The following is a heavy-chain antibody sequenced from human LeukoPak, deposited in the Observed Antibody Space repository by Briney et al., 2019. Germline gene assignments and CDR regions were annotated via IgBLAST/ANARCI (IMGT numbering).Heavy chain of an antibody. CDR1: GYTFTNYY. CDR2: INPNSGGT. D-gene: IGHD6-13*01. V-gene: IGHV1-2*02. J-gene: IGHJ4*02. CDR3: ARAHLTPEDAAAGNYYFDY. Sequence: ASVKVSCKASGYTFTNYYMHWVRQAPGQGLEWMGWINPNSGGTNYAQKFQGRVTMTTDTSTSTAYMELRSLRSDDTAVYYCARAHLTPEDAAAGNYYFDYWGQGTLVTVSS.